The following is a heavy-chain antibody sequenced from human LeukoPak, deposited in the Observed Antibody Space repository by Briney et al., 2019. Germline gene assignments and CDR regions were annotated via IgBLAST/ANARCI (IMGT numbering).Heavy chain of an antibody. D-gene: IGHD2-2*01. CDR2: IKKDGSEI. V-gene: IGHV3-7*03. Sequence: GGSLRLSCVASGFSLSSFWMNWVRQAPGKGLEWVASIKKDGSEIHYVDSVKARFTISRDNAKNSLYLEMNSLRAEDTAVYYCAKEPSFKYQLLSVGGMDVWGQGTTVTVSS. CDR1: GFSLSSFW. J-gene: IGHJ6*02. CDR3: AKEPSFKYQLLSVGGMDV.